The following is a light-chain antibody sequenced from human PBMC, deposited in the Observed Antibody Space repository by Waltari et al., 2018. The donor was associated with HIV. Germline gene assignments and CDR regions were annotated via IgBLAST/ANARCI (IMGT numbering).Light chain of an antibody. CDR3: ASFTADDTMM. V-gene: IGLV2-14*03. CDR1: DYYFGLRNF. CDR2: DVD. Sequence: SAVTQPASVSGLPGQSVPISCTGVDYYFGLRNFVSWYQQHPDKVPTLIFSDVDSRASGIPDRFSASKSGETAFLTISSLRTEDEAVYYCASFTADDTMMFGGGTLVTVL. J-gene: IGLJ3*02.